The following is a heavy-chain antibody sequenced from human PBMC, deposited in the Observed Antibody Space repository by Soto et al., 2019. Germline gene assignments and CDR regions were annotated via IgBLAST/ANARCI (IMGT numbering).Heavy chain of an antibody. D-gene: IGHD1-1*01. Sequence: SVKVSCKASGGTFSSYAISWVRQAPGQGLEWMGGIIPIFGTANYAQKFQGRVTITADESTSTAYMELSSLRSEDTAVYYCARVSSDSAYRPDINWNENENYFQHWGQGTLVTVSS. J-gene: IGHJ1*01. V-gene: IGHV1-69*13. CDR3: ARVSSDSAYRPDINWNENENYFQH. CDR1: GGTFSSYA. CDR2: IIPIFGTA.